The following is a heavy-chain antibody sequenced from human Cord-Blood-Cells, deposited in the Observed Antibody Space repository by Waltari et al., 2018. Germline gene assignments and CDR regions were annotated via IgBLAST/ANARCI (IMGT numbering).Heavy chain of an antibody. CDR1: VGTFSSLS. CDR3: ARGWRSLTGDIGY. CDR2: IIPILGTA. J-gene: IGHJ4*02. V-gene: IGHV1-69*01. D-gene: IGHD7-27*01. Sequence: QVQLVQSGAEVKKPGSSVMFSCQASVGTFSSLSIHWVLSAPGQGLEWMGGIIPILGTANYAQKFQGRVTITADESRRTAYMELSSLRSEDTAVYYCARGWRSLTGDIGYWGQGTLVTVSS.